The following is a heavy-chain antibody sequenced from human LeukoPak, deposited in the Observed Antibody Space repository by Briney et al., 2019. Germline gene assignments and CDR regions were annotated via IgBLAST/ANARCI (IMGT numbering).Heavy chain of an antibody. Sequence: SSETLSLTCTVSGGSISSGGYYWSWIRQHPGKGLEWIGYIHYSGSTYYNPSLKSRVTISVDTSKNQFSLKLSSVTAADTAVYYCARDNQGSGDAFDIWGQGTMVTVSS. V-gene: IGHV4-31*03. CDR3: ARDNQGSGDAFDI. D-gene: IGHD1-14*01. CDR2: IHYSGST. CDR1: GGSISSGGYY. J-gene: IGHJ3*02.